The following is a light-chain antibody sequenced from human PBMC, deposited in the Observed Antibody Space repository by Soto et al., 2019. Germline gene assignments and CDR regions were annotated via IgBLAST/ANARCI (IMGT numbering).Light chain of an antibody. V-gene: IGLV1-40*01. Sequence: QSVLTQPPSVSGAPGQRVTISCSESSSNIGAGYDVHWYQQLPGTAPKPLIYGNSNRPSGVPDRFSGSKSGTSASLAITGLQAEDEADYYCQSYDSSLSGAVFGGGTQLTVL. J-gene: IGLJ7*01. CDR1: SSNIGAGYD. CDR3: QSYDSSLSGAV. CDR2: GNS.